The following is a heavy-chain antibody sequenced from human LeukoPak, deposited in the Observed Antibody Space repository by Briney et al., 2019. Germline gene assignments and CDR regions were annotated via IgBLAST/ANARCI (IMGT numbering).Heavy chain of an antibody. Sequence: SETLSLTCTVSGGSISSYYWSWLRQPPGKGLEWIGYIYYSGSTNYNPSLKSRVTISVDTSKNQFSLKLSSVTAADTAVYYCARGLLGPDLHLEWLLPYGNWFDPWGQGTLVTVSS. D-gene: IGHD3-3*01. CDR2: IYYSGST. CDR1: GGSISSYY. CDR3: ARGLLGPDLHLEWLLPYGNWFDP. J-gene: IGHJ5*02. V-gene: IGHV4-59*12.